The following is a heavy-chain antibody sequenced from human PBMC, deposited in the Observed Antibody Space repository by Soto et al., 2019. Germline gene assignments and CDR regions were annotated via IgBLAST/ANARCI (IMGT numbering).Heavy chain of an antibody. Sequence: XGSLRLSCSATGFTFTRFGMHWVRQAPGKGLDWVAVIWADGNHKFYADSVRGRFTIYRDNSKNTLNLQMDGLRAEDTAVYYCVKERAPFDAFDIWGQGTMVTVSS. CDR2: IWADGNHK. CDR1: GFTFTRFG. V-gene: IGHV3-33*06. CDR3: VKERAPFDAFDI. J-gene: IGHJ3*02.